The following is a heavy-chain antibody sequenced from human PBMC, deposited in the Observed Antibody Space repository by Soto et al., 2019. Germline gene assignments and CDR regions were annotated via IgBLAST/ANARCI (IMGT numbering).Heavy chain of an antibody. CDR2: IYYSGST. CDR3: AKAYGGNSGVRNAFDI. J-gene: IGHJ3*02. CDR1: GGSISSSSYY. D-gene: IGHD2-21*02. V-gene: IGHV4-39*01. Sequence: PSETLSLTCTVSGGSISSSSYYWVWIRQPPGKGLEWIGSIYYSGSTYYNPSLNSRVTISVDTSKNQFSLKLTSVTAADTAVYYCAKAYGGNSGVRNAFDIWGQGTMVTVSS.